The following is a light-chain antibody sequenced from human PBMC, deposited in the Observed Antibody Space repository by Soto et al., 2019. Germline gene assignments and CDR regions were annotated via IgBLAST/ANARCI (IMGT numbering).Light chain of an antibody. CDR1: SSDVGGYKY. CDR3: SSYTSNNTQV. CDR2: EVS. Sequence: QSVLAQPASMSGSPGQSITISCTGTSSDVGGYKYVSWYQQHPGKAPKLMIFEVSNRPSGVSNRFSGSKSGNTASLTISGLQAEDEADYYCSSYTSNNTQVFGTGTKVTVL. J-gene: IGLJ1*01. V-gene: IGLV2-14*01.